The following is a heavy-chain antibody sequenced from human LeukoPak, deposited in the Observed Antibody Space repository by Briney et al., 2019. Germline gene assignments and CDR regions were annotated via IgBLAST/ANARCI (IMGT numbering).Heavy chain of an antibody. V-gene: IGHV3-48*03. CDR3: AREMRNSGSYYFDY. Sequence: GGSLRLACAASGFTFSSYEMNWVRQAPGKGLEWVSYISSSGSTIYYADSVKGRFTISRDNAKNSLYLQMNSLRAEDTAVYYCAREMRNSGSYYFDYWGQGTLVTVSS. J-gene: IGHJ4*02. CDR2: ISSSGSTI. D-gene: IGHD1-26*01. CDR1: GFTFSSYE.